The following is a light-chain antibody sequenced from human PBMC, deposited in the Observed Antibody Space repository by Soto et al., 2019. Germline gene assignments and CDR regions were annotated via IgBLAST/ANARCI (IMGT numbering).Light chain of an antibody. J-gene: IGKJ1*01. CDR1: QDISTW. CDR2: STS. Sequence: DIQMTQSPSSVSASVGDRVTITCLARQDISTWLAWYQQKPGKAPKLLIYSTSSLQNGVPSRVSGSGSGTEFTLTLTSLQPEDFAAYYFQQGSSFPGTFGQGTKVEV. V-gene: IGKV1-12*01. CDR3: QQGSSFPGT.